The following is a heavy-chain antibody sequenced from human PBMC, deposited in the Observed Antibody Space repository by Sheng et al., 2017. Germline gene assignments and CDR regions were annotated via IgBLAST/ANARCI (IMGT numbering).Heavy chain of an antibody. CDR2: ISAYTGNT. Sequence: QVQLVQSGREVKKPGASVKVSCKASGYTFSNYGISWVRQAPGQGLQWMGWISAYTGNTNYVREFQGRVTMTTDTSTSTAYMELRNLKSDDTAVYYCAREVMDVWGQGTTVTVSS. CDR3: AREVMDV. J-gene: IGHJ6*02. CDR1: GYTFSNYG. V-gene: IGHV1-18*01.